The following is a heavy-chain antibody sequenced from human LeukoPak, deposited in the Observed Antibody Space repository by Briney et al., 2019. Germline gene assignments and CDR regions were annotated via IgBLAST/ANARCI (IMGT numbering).Heavy chain of an antibody. CDR2: INYSGST. CDR3: ARAGGSIAAAGTEGINFQH. D-gene: IGHD6-13*01. V-gene: IGHV4-34*01. CDR1: GGSFSGYY. Sequence: SETLSLTCAVYGGSFSGYYWSWIRQPPGKGLEWIGEINYSGSTNYNPSLKSRVTISVETSKNQFSLKLSSVTAADTAVYYCARAGGSIAAAGTEGINFQHWGQGTLVTVSS. J-gene: IGHJ1*01.